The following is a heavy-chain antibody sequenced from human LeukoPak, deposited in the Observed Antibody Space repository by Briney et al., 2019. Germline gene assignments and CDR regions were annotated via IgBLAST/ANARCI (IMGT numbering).Heavy chain of an antibody. V-gene: IGHV3-23*01. D-gene: IGHD3-3*01. CDR2: ISGSGGST. J-gene: IGHJ4*02. CDR3: AKDRGRRITIFGVVIIFGYFDY. CDR1: GFTFSSYA. Sequence: RGSLRLSCAASGFTFSSYAMSWVRQAPGKGLEWVSAISGSGGSTYYADSVKGRFTISRDNSKNTLYLQMNSLRAEDTAVYYCAKDRGRRITIFGVVIIFGYFDYWGQGTLVTVSS.